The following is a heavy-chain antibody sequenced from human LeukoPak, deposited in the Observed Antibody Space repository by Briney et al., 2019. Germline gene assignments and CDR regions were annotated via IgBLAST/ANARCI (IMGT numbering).Heavy chain of an antibody. CDR3: AKDRSWSLHYGLDV. V-gene: IGHV3-23*01. CDR2: IGGAGINT. D-gene: IGHD6-13*01. Sequence: PGGSLRLSCTPSGFKFFSYAMGWVRQAPGKGLGWVSAIGGAGINTYYADSVKGRFTISRDNSKNTLYLQMNSLRAEDTAVYYCAKDRSWSLHYGLDVWGQGTTVTVSS. J-gene: IGHJ6*02. CDR1: GFKFFSYA.